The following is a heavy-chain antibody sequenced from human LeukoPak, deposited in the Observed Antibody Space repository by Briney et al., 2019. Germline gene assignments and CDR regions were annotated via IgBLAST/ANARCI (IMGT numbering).Heavy chain of an antibody. CDR3: AKDGVYTFGELLWGRGDSWFDP. Sequence: GGSLRLSCAASGFTFDDYAMHWVRQAPGKGLEWVSGISWNSGSIGYADSVKGRFTISRDNAKNSLYLQMNSLRAEDTALYYCAKDGVYTFGELLWGRGDSWFDPWGQGTLVTVSS. CDR1: GFTFDDYA. CDR2: ISWNSGSI. J-gene: IGHJ5*02. D-gene: IGHD3-10*01. V-gene: IGHV3-9*01.